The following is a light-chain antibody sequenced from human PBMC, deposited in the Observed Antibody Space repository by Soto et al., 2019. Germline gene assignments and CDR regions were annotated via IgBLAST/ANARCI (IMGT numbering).Light chain of an antibody. V-gene: IGKV3-20*01. CDR1: RSISTY. CDR3: QHYGSSPPYT. CDR2: EAL. Sequence: ETVLTQSPATLSLSPGERATLSCRASRSISTYLAWYQQKPGQAPRLLIYEALNRATGIPARFSGSGSGTDFTLTISRLEAEDSAVYYCQHYGSSPPYTFGQGTKVDIK. J-gene: IGKJ2*01.